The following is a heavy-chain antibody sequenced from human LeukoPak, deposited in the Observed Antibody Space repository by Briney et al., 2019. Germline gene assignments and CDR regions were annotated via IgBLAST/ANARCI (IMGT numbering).Heavy chain of an antibody. J-gene: IGHJ2*01. CDR1: GGSMTISRYY. CDR2: IYYSGST. CDR3: SGRFRARYFYG. Sequence: SETLSLTYSVSGGSMTISRYYWAWIRQPPGKGLEWIGIIYYSGSTYYNPSLKGRVTISVDTTKNQFSLKLSSVTAADTAVYYCSGRFRARYFYGWGPGTLVTVSS. V-gene: IGHV4-39*01.